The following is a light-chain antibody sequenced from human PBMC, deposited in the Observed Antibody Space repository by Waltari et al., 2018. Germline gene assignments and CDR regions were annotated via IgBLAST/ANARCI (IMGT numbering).Light chain of an antibody. CDR3: QQYGTSPIT. CDR2: GAS. J-gene: IGKJ5*01. CDR1: QSIRSNY. Sequence: EIVLTQSPVTLSLSPGERATLSCRSTQSIRSNYLAWYQQKPGQAPRLLISGASSRATGIPDRVSGSGSGRYFTLTISRLEPEDSAVYYCQQYGTSPITFGQGTRLEI. V-gene: IGKV3-20*01.